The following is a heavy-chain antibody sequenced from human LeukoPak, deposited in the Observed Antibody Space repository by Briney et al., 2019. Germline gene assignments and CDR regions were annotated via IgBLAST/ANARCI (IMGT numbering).Heavy chain of an antibody. CDR1: GGSISSGDYY. CDR3: ARAPLTTVTTFDY. V-gene: IGHV4-30-4*01. Sequence: PSQTLSLTCTVSGGSISSGDYYWSWIRQPPGKGLEWIGYIYYSGSTYYNPSLKSRVTISVDTSKNQFSLKLSSVTAADTAVYYCARAPLTTVTTFDYWGQGTLVTVSS. J-gene: IGHJ4*02. CDR2: IYYSGST. D-gene: IGHD4-17*01.